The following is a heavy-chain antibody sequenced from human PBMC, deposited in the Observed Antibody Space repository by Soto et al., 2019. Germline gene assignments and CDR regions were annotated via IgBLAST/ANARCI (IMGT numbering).Heavy chain of an antibody. J-gene: IGHJ6*02. CDR1: GFTVSSNY. CDR3: ARERWLAAAGPIFYYYYYGMDV. Sequence: EVQLVESGGGLIQPGGSLRLSCAASGFTVSSNYMSWVRQAPGKGLEWVSVIDSGGSTHYVDSVKGRFTISRDNSKNTLYLQMNSLRAEDTAVYFCARERWLAAAGPIFYYYYYGMDVWGQGTTVTVS. CDR2: IDSGGST. D-gene: IGHD6-13*01. V-gene: IGHV3-53*01.